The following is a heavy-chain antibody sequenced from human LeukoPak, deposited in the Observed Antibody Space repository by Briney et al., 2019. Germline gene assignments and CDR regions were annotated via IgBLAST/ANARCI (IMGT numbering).Heavy chain of an antibody. J-gene: IGHJ4*02. Sequence: GGSLRLSCAASGFTFSSYAMSWVRQAPGKRLEWVSAISGSGGSTYYADSVKGRFTISRDNSKNTLYLQMNSLRAEDTAVYYCAKGPGSYKLLFFDYWGQGTLVTVSS. D-gene: IGHD1-26*01. CDR3: AKGPGSYKLLFFDY. CDR2: ISGSGGST. V-gene: IGHV3-23*01. CDR1: GFTFSSYA.